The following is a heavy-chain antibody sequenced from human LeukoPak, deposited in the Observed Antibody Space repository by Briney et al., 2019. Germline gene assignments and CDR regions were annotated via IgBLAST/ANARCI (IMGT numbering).Heavy chain of an antibody. CDR1: GFTFGSYN. CDR3: ARVRCSGGSCYWDS. CDR2: ISTSSSYI. D-gene: IGHD2-15*01. Sequence: KPGGSLRFSCAASGFTFGSYNMNWVRQAPGKGLEWVSSISTSSSYIYYADSVKGRFTISRDNATNSLYLQMNSLRDEDTAVFYCARVRCSGGSCYWDSWGQGTLVTVSS. V-gene: IGHV3-21*01. J-gene: IGHJ5*02.